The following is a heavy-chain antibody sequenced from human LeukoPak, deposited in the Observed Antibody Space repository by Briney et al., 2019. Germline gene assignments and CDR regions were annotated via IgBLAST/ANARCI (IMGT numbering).Heavy chain of an antibody. CDR3: ARDRIAAAGVLLFHNYYYYYGMDV. CDR2: ISSSSYI. J-gene: IGHJ6*02. V-gene: IGHV3-21*01. D-gene: IGHD6-13*01. CDR1: GFTFSSYS. Sequence: GGSLRLSCAASGFTFSSYSMNWVRQAPGKGLEWVSSISSSSYIYYADSVKGRFTISRDNAKNSLYLQMNSLRAEDTAVYYCARDRIAAAGVLLFHNYYYYYGMDVWGQGTTVTVSS.